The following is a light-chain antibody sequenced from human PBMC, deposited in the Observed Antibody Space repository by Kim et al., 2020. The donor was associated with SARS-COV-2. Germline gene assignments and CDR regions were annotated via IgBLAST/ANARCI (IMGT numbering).Light chain of an antibody. V-gene: IGLV3-19*01. CDR3: NSRDSSGNHLV. J-gene: IGLJ2*01. CDR2: GKN. Sequence: AVGQTVRITCQGDSLRSYYANWYQQKPGQAPVLVIYGKNNRPSGIPDRFSGSSSGNTASLTITGAQAEDEADYYCNSRDSSGNHLVFGGGTQLTVL. CDR1: SLRSYY.